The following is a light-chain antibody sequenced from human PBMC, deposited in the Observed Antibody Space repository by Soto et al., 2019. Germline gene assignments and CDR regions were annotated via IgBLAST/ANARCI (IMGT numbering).Light chain of an antibody. CDR1: QSVIRY. V-gene: IGKV3-11*01. J-gene: IGKJ1*01. CDR2: DAS. Sequence: EIVLTQSPATLSLSPGERATLSCRASQSVIRYLAWYQQRPGQAPRLLIYDASYRATGIPARFSGSGSGTDFTLTISRLEPEDVAVYYCQHYGDSSWTVGQGTKVDIK. CDR3: QHYGDSSWT.